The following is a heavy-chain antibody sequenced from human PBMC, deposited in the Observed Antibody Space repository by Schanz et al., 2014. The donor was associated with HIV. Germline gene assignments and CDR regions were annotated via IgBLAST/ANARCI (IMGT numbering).Heavy chain of an antibody. J-gene: IGHJ4*02. CDR1: GFTFSSYG. Sequence: QVQLVESGGGVVQPGRSLRLSCAASGFTFSSYGMHWVRQAPGKGLEWVAVISYDGSNKYYADSVKGRFTISRDNSKNTLYLQMNRLRAEDTAVYYCAKEGYRGYCSSTSCLGGVDYWGQGTLVTVSS. D-gene: IGHD2-2*01. V-gene: IGHV3-30*18. CDR3: AKEGYRGYCSSTSCLGGVDY. CDR2: ISYDGSNK.